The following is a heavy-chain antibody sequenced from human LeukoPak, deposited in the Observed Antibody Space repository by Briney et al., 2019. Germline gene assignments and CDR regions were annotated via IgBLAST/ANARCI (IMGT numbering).Heavy chain of an antibody. CDR1: GFTFSSYA. V-gene: IGHV3-30-3*01. D-gene: IGHD6-25*01. CDR3: ARETFSSGSDY. CDR2: ISYDGGNK. J-gene: IGHJ4*02. Sequence: GGSLRLSCAPSGFTFSSYAMHWVRQAPGKGLEWVAVISYDGGNKYYADSVKGRFTISRDNSKNTLYLQMNSLRAEDTAVYYCARETFSSGSDYWGQGTLVTVSS.